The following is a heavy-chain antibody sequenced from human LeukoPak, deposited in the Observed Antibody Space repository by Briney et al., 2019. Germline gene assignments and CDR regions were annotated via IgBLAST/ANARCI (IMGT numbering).Heavy chain of an antibody. V-gene: IGHV1-69*13. Sequence: ASVKVSCKASGGTFSSYAISWVRQAPGQGFEWMGGITPIFGTANYAQKFQGRVTITADESTSTAYMELSSLRSEDTAVYYCARVLAVAGTKERVYYYYGMDVWGQGTTVTVSS. CDR2: ITPIFGTA. CDR3: ARVLAVAGTKERVYYYYGMDV. J-gene: IGHJ6*02. CDR1: GGTFSSYA. D-gene: IGHD6-19*01.